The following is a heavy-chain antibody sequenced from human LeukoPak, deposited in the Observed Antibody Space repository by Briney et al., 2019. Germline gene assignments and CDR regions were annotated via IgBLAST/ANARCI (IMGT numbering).Heavy chain of an antibody. J-gene: IGHJ6*02. Sequence: SETLSLTCTVSGGSISSYYWSWIRQPPGKGLEWIGYIYYSWSTNYNPSLKSRVTISVDTSKNQFSLKLSSVTAADTAVYYCARQAAAMIEGYYYYYGMDVWGQGTTVTVSS. CDR3: ARQAAAMIEGYYYYYGMDV. CDR1: GGSISSYY. V-gene: IGHV4-59*08. D-gene: IGHD2-2*01. CDR2: IYYSWST.